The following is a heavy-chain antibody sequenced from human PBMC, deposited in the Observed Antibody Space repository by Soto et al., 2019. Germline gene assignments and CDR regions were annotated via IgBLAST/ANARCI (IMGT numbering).Heavy chain of an antibody. D-gene: IGHD2-2*01. V-gene: IGHV3-21*06. CDR1: GFTFTSST. Sequence: EMQLVESGGGLVKPGGSLRLSCAASGFTFTSSTMKWVRQAPGKGLEWVSSISSGSSDKYYADSVRGRVTISRDDAKNSVDLQMKGLRAEDSAVYYCVRLDCSGTSCYFNGLDVWGQGTTVTVSS. CDR2: ISSGSSDK. CDR3: VRLDCSGTSCYFNGLDV. J-gene: IGHJ6*02.